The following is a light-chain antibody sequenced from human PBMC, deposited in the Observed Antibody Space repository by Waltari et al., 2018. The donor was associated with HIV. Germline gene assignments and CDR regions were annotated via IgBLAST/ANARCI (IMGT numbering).Light chain of an antibody. CDR1: QSVLYSSNNKNY. CDR3: QQYYTTPLT. V-gene: IGKV4-1*01. Sequence: DIVMTQSPDSLAVSLGERATINCKSSQSVLYSSNNKNYLAWYQQKPGQSPNLLIYWASTRESGVPDRFSGSGSGAYFTLTISSLQAEDAAVYYCQQYYTTPLTFGGGTKVEIK. J-gene: IGKJ4*01. CDR2: WAS.